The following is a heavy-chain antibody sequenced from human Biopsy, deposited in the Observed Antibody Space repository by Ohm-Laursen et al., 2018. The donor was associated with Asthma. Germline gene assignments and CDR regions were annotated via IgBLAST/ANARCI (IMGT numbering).Heavy chain of an antibody. J-gene: IGHJ6*02. V-gene: IGHV1-18*01. CDR1: GYTFNSAG. CDR2: ISVYNGNT. CDR3: ARAVDYSHYYGIDI. D-gene: IGHD3-10*01. Sequence: ASVKVSCKTSGYTFNSAGITWVRQAPGQGLEWMGWISVYNGNTKVAQRLQDRVTMITDTSTSTAYMELRSLRSDDTAVYFCARAVDYSHYYGIDIWGQGTTVTVS.